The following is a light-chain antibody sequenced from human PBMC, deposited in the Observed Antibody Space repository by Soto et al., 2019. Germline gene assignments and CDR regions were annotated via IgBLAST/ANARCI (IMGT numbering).Light chain of an antibody. CDR1: QDISNY. Sequence: DIQITQSPSSLSASVGDRVTSTCQESQDISNYLNWYQQKPGKAPKLLIYDASRLESGVPSRFSGSGSGTEFTLTITGLQPDDFATYYCQQFDSFFWTFGPGTKV. J-gene: IGKJ1*01. CDR2: DAS. CDR3: QQFDSFFWT. V-gene: IGKV1-5*01.